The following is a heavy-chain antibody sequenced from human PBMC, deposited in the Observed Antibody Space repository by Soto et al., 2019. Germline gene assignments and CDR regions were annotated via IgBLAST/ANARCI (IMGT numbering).Heavy chain of an antibody. CDR2: IIPIFGTA. CDR1: GGTFSSYA. D-gene: IGHD2-8*01. V-gene: IGHV1-69*13. Sequence: ASVKVSCKASGGTFSSYAISWVRQAPGQGLEWMGGIIPIFGTANYAQKFQGRVTITADESTSTAYMELSSLRSEDTAVYYCAIQPEGMRDYGMDVWGQGTTVTVSS. CDR3: AIQPEGMRDYGMDV. J-gene: IGHJ6*02.